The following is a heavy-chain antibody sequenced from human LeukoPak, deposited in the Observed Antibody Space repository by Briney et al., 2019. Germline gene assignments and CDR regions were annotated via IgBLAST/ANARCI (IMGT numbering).Heavy chain of an antibody. V-gene: IGHV3-7*01. CDR1: GFTFSSYW. D-gene: IGHD3-3*01. CDR2: IKQDGSEK. J-gene: IGHJ4*02. CDR3: ARGRYYDFWSGHDY. Sequence: GGSLRLSCAASGFTFSSYWMSWVRQAPGKGLEWVANIKQDGSEKYYVDSVKGRFTISRDNAKNLLYLQMNSLRAEDTAVYYCARGRYYDFWSGHDYWGQGTLVTVSS.